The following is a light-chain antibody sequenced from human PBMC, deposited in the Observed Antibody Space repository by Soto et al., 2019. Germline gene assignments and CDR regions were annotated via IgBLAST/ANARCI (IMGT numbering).Light chain of an antibody. CDR3: AAWDNSLNGWV. CDR2: TNN. CDR1: SSNIGSNT. J-gene: IGLJ3*02. Sequence: QSVLTQPPSASGTPGQRVTISCSGSSSNIGSNTVNWYQQLPGTAPKLLIYTNNQRPSGVPDRFSGSKSGTSASLAISGLHSDDEADYYCAAWDNSLNGWVLGGEAKLTVL. V-gene: IGLV1-44*01.